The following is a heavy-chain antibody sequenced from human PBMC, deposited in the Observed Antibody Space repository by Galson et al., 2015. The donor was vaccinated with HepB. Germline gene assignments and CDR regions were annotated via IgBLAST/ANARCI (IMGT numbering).Heavy chain of an antibody. D-gene: IGHD3-3*01. Sequence: SVKVSCKASGFTFTSSAMQWVRQARGQRLEWIGWIVVGSGNTNYAQKFQERVTITRDMSTSTAYMELSGLRSEDTAVYYCAADPTRFLGMDVWGQGTTVTVSS. J-gene: IGHJ6*02. CDR2: IVVGSGNT. V-gene: IGHV1-58*02. CDR3: AADPTRFLGMDV. CDR1: GFTFTSSA.